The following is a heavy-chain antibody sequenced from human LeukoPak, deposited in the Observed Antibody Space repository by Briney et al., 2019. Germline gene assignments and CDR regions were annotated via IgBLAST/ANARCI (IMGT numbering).Heavy chain of an antibody. CDR2: IYYSGST. V-gene: IGHV4-30-4*01. Sequence: SQTLSLTCTVSGGSISSGGYYWSWIRQPPGKGLEWIGYIYYSGSTYYNPSLKSRVTISVDTSKNQFSLKLSSVTAADTAVYYCARAPLDIVVVVAATLDAFDIWGQGTMVTVSS. D-gene: IGHD2-15*01. CDR3: ARAPLDIVVVVAATLDAFDI. J-gene: IGHJ3*02. CDR1: GGSISSGGYY.